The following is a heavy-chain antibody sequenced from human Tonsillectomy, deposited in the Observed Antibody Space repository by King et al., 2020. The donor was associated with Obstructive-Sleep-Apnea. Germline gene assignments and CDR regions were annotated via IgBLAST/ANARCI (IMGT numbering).Heavy chain of an antibody. V-gene: IGHV5-51*01. Sequence: LVQSGAEVKKPGGSLKISCKGSGYSFTSYWIGWVRQMPGKGLEWMGIIYPGDSVTSYSPSFQGQVTISADKSISTAYLQWSFLKASDTAMYYCARRRVYGSGSYYFDYWGQGTLVTVSS. D-gene: IGHD3-10*01. CDR2: IYPGDSVT. CDR1: GYSFTSYW. CDR3: ARRRVYGSGSYYFDY. J-gene: IGHJ4*02.